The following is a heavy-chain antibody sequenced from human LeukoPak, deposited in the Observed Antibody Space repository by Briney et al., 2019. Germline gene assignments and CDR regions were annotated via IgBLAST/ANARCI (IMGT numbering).Heavy chain of an antibody. V-gene: IGHV3-33*08. Sequence: PGRSLRLSCAASGFTFDDYAMHWVRQAPGKGLEWVAVIWYDGSNKYYADSVKGRFTISRDNSKNTLYLQMNSLRAEDTAVYYCARAISGEWLFYGMDVWGQGTTVTVSS. J-gene: IGHJ6*02. CDR3: ARAISGEWLFYGMDV. CDR2: IWYDGSNK. D-gene: IGHD3-3*01. CDR1: GFTFDDYA.